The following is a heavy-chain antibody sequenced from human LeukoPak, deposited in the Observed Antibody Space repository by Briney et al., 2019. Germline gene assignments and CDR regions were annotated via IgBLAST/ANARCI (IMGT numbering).Heavy chain of an antibody. Sequence: GGSLRLSCAASGFTFSSYAMGWVRQAPGKGLEWVSAITASGGNTYYADSVKGRFTISRDNSKNTPYLQVNSLRAEDTAVYYCAKVSSSWYEGYFDYWGQGTLVTVSS. D-gene: IGHD6-13*01. J-gene: IGHJ4*03. CDR2: ITASGGNT. CDR3: AKVSSSWYEGYFDY. V-gene: IGHV3-23*01. CDR1: GFTFSSYA.